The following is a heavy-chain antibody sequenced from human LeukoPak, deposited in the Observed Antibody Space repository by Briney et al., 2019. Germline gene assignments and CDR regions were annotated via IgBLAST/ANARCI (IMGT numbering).Heavy chain of an antibody. CDR2: INHSGST. CDR1: GGSFSGYY. Sequence: SETLSLTCAVYGGSFSGYYWSWIRQPPGKGLEWIGEINHSGSTNYNPSLKSRVTISVDTSKNQFSLKLSSVTAADTAVYYCARGTVAVDYWGQGTLVTVSS. V-gene: IGHV4-34*01. J-gene: IGHJ4*02. CDR3: ARGTVAVDY. D-gene: IGHD6-19*01.